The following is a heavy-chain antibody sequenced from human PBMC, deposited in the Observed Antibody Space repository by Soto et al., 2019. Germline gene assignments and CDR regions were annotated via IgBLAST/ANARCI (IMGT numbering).Heavy chain of an antibody. CDR1: GFTFSNYW. V-gene: IGHV3-7*05. Sequence: EVQLVESGGGLVQPGGSLRLSCAASGFTFSNYWMSWVRQAPGKGLEWVANIRQDGSAKYYVDSVKGRFTISRDNSKNSLYLQMNSLRAEDTAVYYCASPQQWLGQRGDFDYWGQGTLVTVSS. D-gene: IGHD6-19*01. CDR2: IRQDGSAK. J-gene: IGHJ4*02. CDR3: ASPQQWLGQRGDFDY.